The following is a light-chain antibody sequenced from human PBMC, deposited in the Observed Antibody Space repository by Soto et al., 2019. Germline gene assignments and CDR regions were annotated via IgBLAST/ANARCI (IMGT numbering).Light chain of an antibody. J-gene: IGKJ4*01. V-gene: IGKV3-20*01. CDR1: QSVTTNY. CDR3: QQYGSSPLT. Sequence: EIVLTQSPGTRSLSPGERATLSCRASQSVTTNYLAWYQQTPGQAPRLLIYGASSRATGIPDRFSGSGSGTDFTLTISRLEPEDFAVYYCQQYGSSPLTFGGGTKVEIK. CDR2: GAS.